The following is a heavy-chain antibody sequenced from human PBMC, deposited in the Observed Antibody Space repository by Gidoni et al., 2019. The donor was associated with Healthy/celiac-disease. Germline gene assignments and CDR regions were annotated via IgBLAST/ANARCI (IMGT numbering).Heavy chain of an antibody. Sequence: EVQLLESGGGLVQLGGSLSLSCAASGFTFSSYAMSWVRQAPGKGLEWVSAISGSGGSTYYTDSVKGRFTISRDNSKNTLYLQMNSLRAEDTAVYYCAKGAVVVVAATPYYFDYWGQGTLVTVSS. D-gene: IGHD2-15*01. CDR1: GFTFSSYA. CDR3: AKGAVVVVAATPYYFDY. J-gene: IGHJ4*02. V-gene: IGHV3-23*01. CDR2: ISGSGGST.